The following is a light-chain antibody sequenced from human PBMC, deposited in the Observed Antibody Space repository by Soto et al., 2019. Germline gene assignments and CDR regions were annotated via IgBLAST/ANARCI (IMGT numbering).Light chain of an antibody. CDR2: KVS. J-gene: IGKJ2*01. CDR1: QSLVHSDGNTH. CDR3: MQGNHWPYT. Sequence: EVVMTQSPLSLPVTLGQPASISCRSTQSLVHSDGNTHVNWFQQRPGQSPRRLICKVSNRESGVTDSFSGSASGTDFKLKISRVEAEDVGVYYCMQGNHWPYTFGQGTKLEIK. V-gene: IGKV2-30*02.